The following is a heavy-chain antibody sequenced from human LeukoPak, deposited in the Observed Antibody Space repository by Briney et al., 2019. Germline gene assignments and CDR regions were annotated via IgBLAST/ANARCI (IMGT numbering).Heavy chain of an antibody. CDR1: GYTFTGSY. CDR2: INPKRGCT. Sequence: ASVKVSCKASGYTFTGSYMHWVRQAPGQGLEWMGWINPKRGCTNYAQNFQGRVTMTRDTPISTAYMELSRLRSDDTAVYYCARGRITEFYDTSAYYRGDYFDYWGQGTLVTVSS. V-gene: IGHV1-2*02. CDR3: ARGRITEFYDTSAYYRGDYFDY. J-gene: IGHJ4*02. D-gene: IGHD3-22*01.